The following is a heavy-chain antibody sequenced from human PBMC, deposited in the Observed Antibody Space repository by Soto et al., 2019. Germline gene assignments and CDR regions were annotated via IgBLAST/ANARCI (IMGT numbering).Heavy chain of an antibody. D-gene: IGHD2-15*01. CDR1: GFTFSNYA. V-gene: IGHV3-23*01. J-gene: IGHJ4*02. CDR3: AKSPLGYCSGGSCSPPHYFDY. CDR2: VGGSGDST. Sequence: EVQLLDSGGGLVQPGGSLRLSCAASGFTFSNYAMSWVRQAPGKGLEWVSGVGGSGDSTYYADSVKGRFTISRDHSKDTLYLQMNSLRAEDTAVYYCAKSPLGYCSGGSCSPPHYFDYWGQGTLVTVSS.